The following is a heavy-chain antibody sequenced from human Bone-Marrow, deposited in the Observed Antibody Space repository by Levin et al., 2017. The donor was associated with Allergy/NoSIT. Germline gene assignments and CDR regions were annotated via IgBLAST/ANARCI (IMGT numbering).Heavy chain of an antibody. CDR2: IYYSGST. CDR3: ARAPPWFDP. Sequence: SQTLSLTCTVSGGSVSSGSYYWSWIRQPPGTGLEWIGYIYYSGSTNYNPSLKSRVTISVDTSKNQFSLKLSSVTAADTAVYYCARAPPWFDPWGQGTLVTVSS. CDR1: GGSVSSGSYY. J-gene: IGHJ5*02. V-gene: IGHV4-61*01.